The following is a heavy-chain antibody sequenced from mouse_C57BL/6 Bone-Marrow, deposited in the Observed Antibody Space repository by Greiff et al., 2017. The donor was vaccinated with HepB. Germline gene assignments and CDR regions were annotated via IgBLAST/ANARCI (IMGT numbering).Heavy chain of an antibody. CDR3: ARSDYDRSWYFDV. J-gene: IGHJ1*03. D-gene: IGHD2-4*01. Sequence: QVQLKESGPGLVQPSQSLSITCTVSGFSLTSYGVHWVRQSPGKGLEWLGVIWSGGSTDYNADLMSRLSISTDNSKSQVFFKMNSLQAYDTAIYYYARSDYDRSWYFDVWGTGTTVTVSS. V-gene: IGHV2-2*01. CDR1: GFSLTSYG. CDR2: IWSGGST.